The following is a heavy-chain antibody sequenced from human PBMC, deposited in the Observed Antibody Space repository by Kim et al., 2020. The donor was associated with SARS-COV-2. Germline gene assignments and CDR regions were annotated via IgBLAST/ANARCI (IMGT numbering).Heavy chain of an antibody. J-gene: IGHJ4*02. D-gene: IGHD3-10*01. CDR2: INPSGGST. Sequence: ASVKVSCKASGYTFTSYYMHWVRQAPGQGLEWMGIINPSGGSTSYAQKFQGRVTMTRDTSTSTVYMELSSLRSEDTAVYYCARAPYGSGSYLRRDPYYFDYWGQGTLVTVSS. CDR3: ARAPYGSGSYLRRDPYYFDY. CDR1: GYTFTSYY. V-gene: IGHV1-46*01.